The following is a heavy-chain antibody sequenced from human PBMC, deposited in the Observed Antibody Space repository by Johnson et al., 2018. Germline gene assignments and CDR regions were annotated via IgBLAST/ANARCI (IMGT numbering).Heavy chain of an antibody. CDR2: IWYDGSNK. J-gene: IGHJ4*02. D-gene: IGHD6-6*01. CDR3: ARELIAARHLDH. Sequence: QVELVQSGGGVVQPGRSLGLSCAASGFTFCDYGMHWVRQAPGKGLEWVAVIWYDGSNKYYADSVKGRFTVSRDNSNNILYLQMNSLRAEDTAVYYCARELIAARHLDHWGQGTLVTVSS. V-gene: IGHV3-33*01. CDR1: GFTFCDYG.